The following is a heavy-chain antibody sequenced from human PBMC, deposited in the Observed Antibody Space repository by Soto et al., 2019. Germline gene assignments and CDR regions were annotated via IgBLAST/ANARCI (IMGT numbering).Heavy chain of an antibody. D-gene: IGHD3-10*01. CDR1: GGSSSSGGYY. CDR3: ARGDGSGSYVYYFAY. CDR2: IYYSGST. Sequence: LQPLSLTCSVSGGSSSSGGYYRSWIRQHPGKGLEWIGYIYYSGSTYYNPSLKSRVTISVDTSKNQFSLKLSSVTAADTAVYYLARGDGSGSYVYYFAYRGQGTLVTVSS. V-gene: IGHV4-31*03. J-gene: IGHJ4*02.